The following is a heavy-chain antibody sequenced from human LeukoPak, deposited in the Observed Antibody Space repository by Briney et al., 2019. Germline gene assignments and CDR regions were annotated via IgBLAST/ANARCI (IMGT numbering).Heavy chain of an antibody. D-gene: IGHD3-3*01. CDR3: ARGVDTVLRFLEWLLPDFDY. CDR2: MNPNSGNT. CDR1: GYTFTSYD. J-gene: IGHJ4*02. V-gene: IGHV1-8*01. Sequence: ASVKVSCKASGYTFTSYDIIWVRQATGQGLEWMGWMNPNSGNTGYAQKFQGRVTMTRNTSISTAYMELSSLRSEDTAVYYCARGVDTVLRFLEWLLPDFDYWGQGTLVTVSS.